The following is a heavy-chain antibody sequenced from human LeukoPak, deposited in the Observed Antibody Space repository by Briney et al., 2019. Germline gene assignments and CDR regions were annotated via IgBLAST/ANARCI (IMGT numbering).Heavy chain of an antibody. CDR2: IYYSGST. J-gene: IGHJ4*02. V-gene: IGHV4-39*01. CDR3: ARHLFGSGYYPDY. D-gene: IGHD3-22*01. Sequence: SETLSLTCTVSGGSISSTSDYWGWIRQPPGKGLEWIGNIYYSGSTYYNPSLKSRVTISVDTSKNQVSLNLSSVTAADTAVYYCARHLFGSGYYPDYWGQGTLVTVSS. CDR1: GGSISSTSDY.